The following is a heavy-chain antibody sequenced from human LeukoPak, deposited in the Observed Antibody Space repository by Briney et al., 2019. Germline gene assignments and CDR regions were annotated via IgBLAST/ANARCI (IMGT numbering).Heavy chain of an antibody. V-gene: IGHV3-23*01. CDR2: ISGSGGST. Sequence: GGSLRLSCAASGFTFSSYAMSWVRQAPGKGLEWVSAISGSGGSTYYAGSVKGRFTISRDNSKNTLYLQMNSLRAEDTAVYYCAKGPRGVGATAGGGPSDYWGQGTLVTVSS. J-gene: IGHJ4*02. CDR1: GFTFSSYA. D-gene: IGHD1-26*01. CDR3: AKGPRGVGATAGGGPSDY.